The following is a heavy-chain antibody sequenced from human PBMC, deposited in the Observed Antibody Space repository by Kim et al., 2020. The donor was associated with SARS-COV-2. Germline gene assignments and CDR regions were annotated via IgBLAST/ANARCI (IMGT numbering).Heavy chain of an antibody. D-gene: IGHD6-13*01. J-gene: IGHJ6*02. Sequence: GGSLRLSCAASGFTFSNAWMSWVRQAPGKGLEWVGRIKSKTDGGTTDYAAPVKGRFTISRDDSKNTLYLQMNSLKTEDTAVYYCTTFMHTDSSSWYGYLRGGTRYYGMDVWGQGTTVTVSS. V-gene: IGHV3-15*01. CDR1: GFTFSNAW. CDR3: TTFMHTDSSSWYGYLRGGTRYYGMDV. CDR2: IKSKTDGGTT.